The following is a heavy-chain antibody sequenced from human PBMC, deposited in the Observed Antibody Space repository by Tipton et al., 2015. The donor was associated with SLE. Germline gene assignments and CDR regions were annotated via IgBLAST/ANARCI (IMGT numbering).Heavy chain of an antibody. CDR2: IYYTGTT. CDR1: GYSISTGYY. Sequence: LRLSCAVSGYSISTGYYWGWIRQPPGKGLEGIGCIYYTGTTHYNPSLKSRVTISLDTSNNQFSLKLTSVTAADTAVYYCVRHGLGIAAATGYWGRGTLVTVSS. V-gene: IGHV4-38-2*01. J-gene: IGHJ4*02. D-gene: IGHD6-13*01. CDR3: VRHGLGIAAATGY.